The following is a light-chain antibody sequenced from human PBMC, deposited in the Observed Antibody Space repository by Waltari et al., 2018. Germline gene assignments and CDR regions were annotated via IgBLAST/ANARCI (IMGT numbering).Light chain of an antibody. CDR1: QAISSW. V-gene: IGKV1-12*01. Sequence: DIQMTQSPSSVSASVRDRVTITCRASQAISSWLAWYQQKPGKAPTLLIYAASSLQSGVPSRFSGSGFGTDFTLTISSLQPEDFATYFCQQFDTFPLTFGQGTRLEIK. CDR3: QQFDTFPLT. J-gene: IGKJ5*01. CDR2: AAS.